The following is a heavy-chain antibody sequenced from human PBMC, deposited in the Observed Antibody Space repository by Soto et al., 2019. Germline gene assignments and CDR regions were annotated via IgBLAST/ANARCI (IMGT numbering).Heavy chain of an antibody. J-gene: IGHJ3*02. D-gene: IGHD2-8*02. CDR2: ILVDGRT. V-gene: IGHV3-23*01. Sequence: GSLRLSCAASGFICSSYDMSWVRQAPGKGLEWVSTILVDGRTFYVDSVKGRFTISRDSSNNMVYLQMNSLTAGDTALYYCAKATATGGGAFDICGQGTMVTVSS. CDR1: GFICSSYD. CDR3: AKATATGGGAFDI.